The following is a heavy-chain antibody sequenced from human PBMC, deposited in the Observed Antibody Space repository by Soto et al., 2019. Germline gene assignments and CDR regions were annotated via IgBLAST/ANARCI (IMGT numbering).Heavy chain of an antibody. CDR1: GGSISSGGYS. Sequence: SETLSLTCAVSGGSISSGGYSWSWIRQPPGKGLEWIGYIYHSGSTYYNPSLKSRVTISVDRSKNQFSLKLSSVTAADTAVYYCARGWALLGNDYWGQGTLVTVSS. CDR3: ARGWALLGNDY. V-gene: IGHV4-30-2*01. D-gene: IGHD3-16*01. J-gene: IGHJ4*02. CDR2: IYHSGST.